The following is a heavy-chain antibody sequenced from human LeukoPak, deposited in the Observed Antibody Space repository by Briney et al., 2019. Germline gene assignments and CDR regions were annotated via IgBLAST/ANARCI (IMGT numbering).Heavy chain of an antibody. CDR2: IKQDGSEK. V-gene: IGHV3-7*01. J-gene: IGHJ4*02. CDR1: GITFSRSW. D-gene: IGHD2-21*01. Sequence: GGSLRLSCAASGITFSRSWMGWVRQAPGKGLEWVANIKQDGSEKSYVDSVKGRFTISRDNAKNSLYLQMNSLRAEDTALYYCATGPSYCGGDCYYYFAYWGQGTLVTVSS. CDR3: ATGPSYCGGDCYYYFAY.